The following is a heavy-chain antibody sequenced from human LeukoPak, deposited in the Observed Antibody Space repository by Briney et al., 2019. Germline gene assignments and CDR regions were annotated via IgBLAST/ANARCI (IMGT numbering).Heavy chain of an antibody. D-gene: IGHD3-10*01. Sequence: GGSLRLSCAASGFTVNRNYMIWVRRAPGKGLECVSVIYSGGTTWYADSVKGRFTISRDTNTLYLQMNSLRAEDTAVYYCARKSDSLLVREGDCWGQGTLVTVSS. CDR3: ARKSDSLLVREGDC. CDR1: GFTVNRNY. J-gene: IGHJ4*02. V-gene: IGHV3-66*01. CDR2: IYSGGTT.